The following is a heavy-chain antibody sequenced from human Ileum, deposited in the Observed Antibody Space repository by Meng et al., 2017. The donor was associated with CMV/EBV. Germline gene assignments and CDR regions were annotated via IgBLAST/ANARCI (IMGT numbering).Heavy chain of an antibody. D-gene: IGHD5-18*01. Sequence: FDGFSLRSSGLGVGWIRQPPGKALEWLALIYWNDDKRFSPSLKNRVTITKDTSKNQVVLTMTNMDPVDTATYYCALRGDTSLVFDFWGQGTLVTVSS. V-gene: IGHV2-5*01. CDR1: GFSLRSSGLG. CDR3: ALRGDTSLVFDF. CDR2: IYWNDDK. J-gene: IGHJ4*02.